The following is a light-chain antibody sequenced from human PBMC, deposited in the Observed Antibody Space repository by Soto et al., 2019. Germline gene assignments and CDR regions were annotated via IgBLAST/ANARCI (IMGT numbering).Light chain of an antibody. J-gene: IGKJ5*01. CDR3: QQYNNWPIT. CDR2: GAS. CDR1: QSVSSY. V-gene: IGKV3D-15*01. Sequence: EVVLTQSPATLSLSPGERATLSCRASQSVSSYLAWYQQKPGQSPRLLIYGASSRATGIPDRFSGRGSGTEFTLTISSLQSEDFEIYYCQQYNNWPITFGQGTRLEIK.